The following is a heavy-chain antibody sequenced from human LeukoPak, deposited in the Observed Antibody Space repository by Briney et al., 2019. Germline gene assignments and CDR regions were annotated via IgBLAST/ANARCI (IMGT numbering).Heavy chain of an antibody. J-gene: IGHJ4*02. CDR2: IWYDGINN. CDR3: AKGGGYRYYFDY. D-gene: IGHD3-22*01. Sequence: GGTLRLSCAASGVTFSSYGMHWVRQAPGKGLGWVAVIWYDGINNYYADSVKGRFTISRDNSKNTLYLQMNSLRAEDTAVYYCAKGGGYRYYFDYWGQGTLVTVSS. V-gene: IGHV3-33*06. CDR1: GVTFSSYG.